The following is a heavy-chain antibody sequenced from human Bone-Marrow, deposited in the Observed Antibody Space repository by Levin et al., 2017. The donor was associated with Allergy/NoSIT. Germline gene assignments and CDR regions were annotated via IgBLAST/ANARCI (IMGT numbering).Heavy chain of an antibody. CDR1: YDSMTSYY. CDR2: IFHNGKT. V-gene: IGHV4-4*08. J-gene: IGHJ4*02. Sequence: SETLSLTCNVSYDSMTSYYWSWIRQPPGKGLEWIGYIFHNGKTNYNPSLKGRVTMSLETPTKHFSLKLTSVTAADTAVYYCASLTGSISMSYLDYWGQGTLVTVSS. CDR3: ASLTGSISMSYLDY. D-gene: IGHD1-26*01.